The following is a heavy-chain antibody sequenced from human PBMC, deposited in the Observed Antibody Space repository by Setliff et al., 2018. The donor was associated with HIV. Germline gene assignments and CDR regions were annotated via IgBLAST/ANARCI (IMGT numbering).Heavy chain of an antibody. CDR3: ARVAWYYSFWSGLGDAFDI. V-gene: IGHV1-18*01. J-gene: IGHJ3*02. Sequence: RASVKVSCKASGYTFTSYGISWVRQAPGQGLEWMGWISAYSGNTNYAQKLQGRVTTTTDTSTSTAYMELRSLRSDDTAVSYCARVAWYYSFWSGLGDAFDIWGQGTMVTVSS. D-gene: IGHD3-3*01. CDR1: GYTFTSYG. CDR2: ISAYSGNT.